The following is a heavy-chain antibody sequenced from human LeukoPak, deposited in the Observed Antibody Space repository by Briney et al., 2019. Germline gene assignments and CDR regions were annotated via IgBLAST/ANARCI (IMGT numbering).Heavy chain of an antibody. D-gene: IGHD2-8*01. V-gene: IGHV1-58*01. J-gene: IGHJ3*02. CDR2: IVVGSGNT. Sequence: VASVKVSSKASGFTFTSSAVQWVRQARGQRLEWIGWIVVGSGNTNYAQKFQERVTITRDMSTSTAYMELSSLRSEDTAVYYCAADGVLGDAFDIWGQGTMVTVSS. CDR3: AADGVLGDAFDI. CDR1: GFTFTSSA.